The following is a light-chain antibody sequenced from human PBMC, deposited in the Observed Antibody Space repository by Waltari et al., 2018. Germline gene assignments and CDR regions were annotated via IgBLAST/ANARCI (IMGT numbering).Light chain of an antibody. CDR1: QNINNW. Sequence: DIQMTQSPSTLSASVGDRVTITRRASQNINNWLAWDQQTPGRAPQLLIYEASSLESGVPSRFRGSGAGTLFTLTITSLQPDDVALYYCQQYKTFSRTFGQGTQVEIK. CDR3: QQYKTFSRT. CDR2: EAS. V-gene: IGKV1-5*01. J-gene: IGKJ1*01.